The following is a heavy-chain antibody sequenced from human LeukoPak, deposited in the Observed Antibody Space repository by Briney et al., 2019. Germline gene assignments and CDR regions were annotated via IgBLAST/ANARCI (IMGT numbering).Heavy chain of an antibody. J-gene: IGHJ4*02. CDR2: IYNDGSRT. CDR1: GFTFSSYW. V-gene: IGHV3-74*01. Sequence: QPGGSLRLSCVASGFTFSSYWMHWVRQAPGKGLVWVSRIYNDGSRTNYADSVKGRFTISRDNSKNTLYLQMNSLRAEDTAVYYCAKDADGSIDYWGQGTLVTVSS. D-gene: IGHD5-24*01. CDR3: AKDADGSIDY.